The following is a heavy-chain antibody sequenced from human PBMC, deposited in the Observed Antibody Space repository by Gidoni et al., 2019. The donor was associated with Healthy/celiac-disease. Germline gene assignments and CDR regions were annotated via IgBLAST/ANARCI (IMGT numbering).Heavy chain of an antibody. CDR3: ARVYSGYDYWFDP. V-gene: IGHV4-39*01. CDR1: GGSISRSSYY. Sequence: QLQLQESGPGLVKPSETLSLTCTVSGGSISRSSYYWGWILQPPGKGLEWIGSIYYSGSTYYNPSLKSRVTISVDTSKNQFSLKLSSVTAADTAVYYCARVYSGYDYWFDPWGQGTLVTVSS. CDR2: IYYSGST. J-gene: IGHJ5*02. D-gene: IGHD5-12*01.